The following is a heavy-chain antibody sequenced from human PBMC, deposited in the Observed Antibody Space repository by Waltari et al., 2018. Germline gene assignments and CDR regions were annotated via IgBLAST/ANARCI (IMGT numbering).Heavy chain of an antibody. Sequence: EVRLVQSGAEVNKPGESLRISCKASGYRFSSFWSGWVRQRPGRGLEWMGIIHPIDSDTRYGPSFQGQVTLSVDESISTAYLQWDSLQASDTAVYFCVRPLYSSDQDFWSQGTLVTVSS. D-gene: IGHD4-4*01. V-gene: IGHV5-51*01. CDR1: GYRFSSFW. CDR3: VRPLYSSDQDF. J-gene: IGHJ4*02. CDR2: IHPIDSDT.